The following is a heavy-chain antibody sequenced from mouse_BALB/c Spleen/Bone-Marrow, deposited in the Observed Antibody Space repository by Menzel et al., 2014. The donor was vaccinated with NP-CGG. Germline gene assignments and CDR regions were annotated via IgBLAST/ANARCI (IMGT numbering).Heavy chain of an antibody. Sequence: EVQLQQSGPDLVKPSQSLSLTCTVTGYSITSGYGWHWIRQFPGNKLEWMGYIHYSGSTNYNPSLKSRISITRDTSKNQFFLQLNSVTTEDTATYYCARSRRQLGLPFDYWGQGTTLTVSS. V-gene: IGHV3-1*02. J-gene: IGHJ2*01. CDR2: IHYSGST. CDR1: GYSITSGYG. D-gene: IGHD3-2*01. CDR3: ARSRRQLGLPFDY.